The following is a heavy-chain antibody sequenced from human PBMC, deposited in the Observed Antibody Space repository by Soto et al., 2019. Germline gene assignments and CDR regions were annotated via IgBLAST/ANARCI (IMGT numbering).Heavy chain of an antibody. CDR2: ISSSSSTI. CDR3: ARDLSIGSAAGTVDY. V-gene: IGHV3-48*01. Sequence: EVQLVGSGGGLVQPGGSLRLSCAASGFTFSSYSMNWVRQAPGKGLEWVSYISSSSSTIYYADSVKGRFTISRDNAKNSLYLQMNSLRAEDTAVYYCARDLSIGSAAGTVDYWGQGTLVTVSS. D-gene: IGHD6-13*01. CDR1: GFTFSSYS. J-gene: IGHJ4*02.